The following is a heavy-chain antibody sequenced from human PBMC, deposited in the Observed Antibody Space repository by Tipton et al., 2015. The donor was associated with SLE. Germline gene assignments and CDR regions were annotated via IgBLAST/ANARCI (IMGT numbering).Heavy chain of an antibody. CDR2: ISYSGST. J-gene: IGHJ4*02. CDR1: GGSMSSHY. V-gene: IGHV4-59*04. CDR3: ARTYYDYVWGSSQGLDY. D-gene: IGHD3-16*01. Sequence: TLSLTCTVSGGSMSSHYWSWIRQPPGKGLEWLGYISYSGSTYYRPSLKSRVAMSVDTSKNQFSLKLSSVTAADTAVYYCARTYYDYVWGSSQGLDYWGQGTLVTVSS.